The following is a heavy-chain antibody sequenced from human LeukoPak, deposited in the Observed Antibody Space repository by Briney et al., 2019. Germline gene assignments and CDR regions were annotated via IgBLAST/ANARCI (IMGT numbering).Heavy chain of an antibody. Sequence: GGSLRLSCAASGFTFDDYAMHWVRQAPGKGLEWVSGISRNSGSIGYADSVKGRFTISRDNAKNSLYLQMNSLRAEDTALYYCAKEDGYNSHFDYWGQGTLVTVSS. CDR1: GFTFDDYA. CDR3: AKEDGYNSHFDY. V-gene: IGHV3-9*01. J-gene: IGHJ4*02. CDR2: ISRNSGSI. D-gene: IGHD5-24*01.